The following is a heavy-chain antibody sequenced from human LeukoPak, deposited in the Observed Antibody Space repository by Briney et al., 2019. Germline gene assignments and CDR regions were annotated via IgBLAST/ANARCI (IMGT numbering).Heavy chain of an antibody. J-gene: IGHJ4*02. Sequence: SETLSLTCAVYGGSFSGYYWSWIRQPPGKGLEWIGEINHSGSTNYNPSLKSRVTISVDTSKNQFSLKLSSVTAADTAVYYYARTYYDYVWGSYRPPGFDYWGQGTLVTVSS. V-gene: IGHV4-34*01. CDR3: ARTYYDYVWGSYRPPGFDY. D-gene: IGHD3-16*02. CDR1: GGSFSGYY. CDR2: INHSGST.